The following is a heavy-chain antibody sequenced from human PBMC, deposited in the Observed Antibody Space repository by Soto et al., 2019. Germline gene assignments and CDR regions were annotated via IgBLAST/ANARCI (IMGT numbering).Heavy chain of an antibody. CDR2: INHSGST. Sequence: ASETLSLTCAVYGGSFSGYYWSWIRQPPGKGLEWIGEINHSGSTNYNPSLKSRVTISVDTSKNQFSLKLSSVTAADTAVYYCARGGKRRRGSYSGTNFDYWGQGTLVTVSS. D-gene: IGHD3-10*01. V-gene: IGHV4-34*01. J-gene: IGHJ4*02. CDR1: GGSFSGYY. CDR3: ARGGKRRRGSYSGTNFDY.